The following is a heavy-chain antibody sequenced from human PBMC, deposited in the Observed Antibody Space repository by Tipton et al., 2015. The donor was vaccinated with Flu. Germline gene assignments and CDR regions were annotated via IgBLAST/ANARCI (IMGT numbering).Heavy chain of an antibody. CDR1: GEALRSYY. V-gene: IGHV4-34*01. CDR2: INHSGST. J-gene: IGHJ4*02. D-gene: IGHD3-10*01. Sequence: GEALRSYYWNWIRQPPGKGLEWIGEINHSGSTNYNPSLKSRVTISVDTSKNQFSLKLSSVTAADTAVYYCARGLYGSGSYQRRYFDYWGQGTLVTGSS. CDR3: ARGLYGSGSYQRRYFDY.